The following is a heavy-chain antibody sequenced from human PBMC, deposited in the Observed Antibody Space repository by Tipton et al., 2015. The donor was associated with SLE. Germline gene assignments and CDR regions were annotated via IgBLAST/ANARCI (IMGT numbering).Heavy chain of an antibody. V-gene: IGHV3-9*01. Sequence: QLVQSGGGLVQPGRSLRLSCAVSGFAFHDYAMHWVRQAPGKGLEWVSGISWNSGKVGYADSVKGRFTISRDNAKNSLHLQMNSLRAEDTALYYCAKGPYDVVTGFERAPFDNWGQGTPVTVSS. CDR2: ISWNSGKV. CDR3: AKGPYDVVTGFERAPFDN. D-gene: IGHD3-9*01. CDR1: GFAFHDYA. J-gene: IGHJ4*02.